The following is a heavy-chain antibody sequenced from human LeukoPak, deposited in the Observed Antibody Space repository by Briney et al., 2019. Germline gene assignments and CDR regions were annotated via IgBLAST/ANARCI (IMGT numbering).Heavy chain of an antibody. V-gene: IGHV4-31*03. J-gene: IGHJ5*02. Sequence: SETLSLTCTVAGGSISSGGYYWGWIRQHPGTGLEWIGHIYYSGSTYYNPSLKSRVTISVDTSKNQFSLKLSSVTAADTAVYYCARGGSSWGNWFDPWGQGTLVTVSS. D-gene: IGHD6-13*01. CDR1: GGSISSGGYY. CDR2: IYYSGST. CDR3: ARGGSSWGNWFDP.